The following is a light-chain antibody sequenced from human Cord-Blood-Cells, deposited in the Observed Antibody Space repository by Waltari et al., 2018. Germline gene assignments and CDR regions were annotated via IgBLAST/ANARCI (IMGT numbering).Light chain of an antibody. CDR3: QQYNSYST. J-gene: IGKJ1*01. Sequence: IQMTQSPSTLSASVGDRVTITCRARQSISSWLGWYQQKPGKAPNLLIYKASSLESGVPSRFSGSGSGTEFTLTISSLQPDDFATYYCQQYNSYSTFGQGTKVEIK. CDR2: KAS. CDR1: QSISSW. V-gene: IGKV1-5*03.